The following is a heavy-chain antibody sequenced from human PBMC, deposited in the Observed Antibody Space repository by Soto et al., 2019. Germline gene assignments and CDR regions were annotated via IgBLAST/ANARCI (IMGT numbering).Heavy chain of an antibody. J-gene: IGHJ3*02. V-gene: IGHV4-59*01. CDR3: ARDFDAANAFDI. CDR1: SGSISGYS. CDR2: VSDSGST. D-gene: IGHD3-9*01. Sequence: PSETLSLTCTVSSGSISGYSWAWIRQPPGKRLEWIGYVSDSGSTNYNPSLRSRVTISVDTSNNQFSLKLSSVTAADTAVYYCARDFDAANAFDIWGQGTMVTVSS.